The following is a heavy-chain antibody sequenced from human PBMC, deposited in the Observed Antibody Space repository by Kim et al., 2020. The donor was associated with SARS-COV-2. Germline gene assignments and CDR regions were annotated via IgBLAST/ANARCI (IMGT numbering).Heavy chain of an antibody. D-gene: IGHD2-15*01. J-gene: IGHJ4*02. CDR3: ARAGVVVAARILYYFDY. Sequence: GGSLRLSCAASGFTFSSYWMSWVRQAPGKGLEWVANIKQDGSEKYYVDSVKGRFTISRDNAKNSLYLQMNSLRAEDTAVYYCARAGVVVAARILYYFDYWGQGALVTVSS. CDR1: GFTFSSYW. CDR2: IKQDGSEK. V-gene: IGHV3-7*03.